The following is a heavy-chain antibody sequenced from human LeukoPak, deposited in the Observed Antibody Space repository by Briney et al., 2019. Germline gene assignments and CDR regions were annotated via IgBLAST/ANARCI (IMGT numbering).Heavy chain of an antibody. J-gene: IGHJ6*02. D-gene: IGHD2-15*01. V-gene: IGHV3-21*01. Sequence: GGSLRLSCAASGFTFSSYTMNWVRQAPGKGLEWVSSISSSSSYIYYADSVKGRPTISRDNAKNSLYLQMNSLRAEDTAVYYCARDPTPRYCSGGSCYTHYGMDVWGQGTTVTVSS. CDR2: ISSSSSYI. CDR3: ARDPTPRYCSGGSCYTHYGMDV. CDR1: GFTFSSYT.